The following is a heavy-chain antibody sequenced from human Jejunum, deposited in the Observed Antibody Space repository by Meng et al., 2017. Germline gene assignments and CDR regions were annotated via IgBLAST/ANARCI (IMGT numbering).Heavy chain of an antibody. V-gene: IGHV3-23*04. Sequence: EVQRAGAGGGLVQPGGSLRLSCAASGFTFSSCAMTWVRQAPGKGLEWVSTIGTDRDTYYADSVKGRFTISRDNSKNTLYLQMNGLKAEDTALYFCARNVPGSYFDYWGQGILVTVSS. D-gene: IGHD2-15*01. CDR3: ARNVPGSYFDY. CDR2: IGTDRDT. J-gene: IGHJ4*02. CDR1: GFTFSSCA.